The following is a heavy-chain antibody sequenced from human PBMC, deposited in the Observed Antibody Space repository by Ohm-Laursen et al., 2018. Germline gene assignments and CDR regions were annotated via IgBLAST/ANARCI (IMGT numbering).Heavy chain of an antibody. Sequence: SDTLSLTCTVSGGSISSYYWSWIRQPPGKGLEWIGYIYYSGSTNYNPSLKSRVTISVDTSKNQFSLKLSSVTAADTAVYYCARTIEGYYYGMDVWGQGTTVTVSS. CDR1: GGSISSYY. CDR3: ARTIEGYYYGMDV. J-gene: IGHJ6*02. CDR2: IYYSGST. D-gene: IGHD3-9*01. V-gene: IGHV4-59*07.